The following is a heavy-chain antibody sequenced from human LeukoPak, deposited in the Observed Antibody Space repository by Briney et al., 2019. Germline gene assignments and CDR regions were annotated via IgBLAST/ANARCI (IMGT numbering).Heavy chain of an antibody. CDR1: GGSLSSYY. J-gene: IGHJ4*02. V-gene: IGHV4-59*01. CDR3: AGTGAKEVAPLI. D-gene: IGHD5-24*01. Sequence: PSETLSLTCTVSGGSLSSYYWTWIRQPPGKGLEWIGYIFYTGNINYNPSLKSRVTMSVDTSKNQFSLKLSSVTAADTAVYYCAGTGAKEVAPLIWGQGTLVTVSS. CDR2: IFYTGNI.